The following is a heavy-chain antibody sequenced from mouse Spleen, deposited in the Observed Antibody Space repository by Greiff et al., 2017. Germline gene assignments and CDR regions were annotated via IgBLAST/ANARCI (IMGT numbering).Heavy chain of an antibody. Sequence: EVKLMESGGGLVKLGGSLKLSCAASGFTFSSYAMSWVRQTPEKRLEWVATISSGGGNTYYPDSVKGRFTISRDNAKNTLYLQMSSLKSEDTAMYYCARQQLGRAMDYWGQGTSVTVSS. CDR3: ARQQLGRAMDY. CDR2: ISSGGGNT. D-gene: IGHD4-1*02. J-gene: IGHJ4*01. V-gene: IGHV5-9*04. CDR1: GFTFSSYA.